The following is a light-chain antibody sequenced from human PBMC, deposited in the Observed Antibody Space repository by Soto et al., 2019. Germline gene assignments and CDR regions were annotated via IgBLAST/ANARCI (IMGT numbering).Light chain of an antibody. CDR1: SSNIGAGYV. CDR2: GNS. Sequence: QSALTQPPSVSGAPGQRVTISCTGSSSNIGAGYVVHWYQQLPGTAPKLLIYGNSNRPSGVPDRFSGSKSGTSASLAITGLQAGDEADYYCQSYDSRLSGWVFGGGTKLTVL. V-gene: IGLV1-40*01. J-gene: IGLJ3*02. CDR3: QSYDSRLSGWV.